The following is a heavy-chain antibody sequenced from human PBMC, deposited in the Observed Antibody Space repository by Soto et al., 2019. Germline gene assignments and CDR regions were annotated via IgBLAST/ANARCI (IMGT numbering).Heavy chain of an antibody. CDR2: IYYSGST. D-gene: IGHD6-13*01. Sequence: PSEPLSLTCAVSGPPITSRTYSWGWIRQPPGRGLEWIGYIYYSGSTNYNPSLKSRVTISVDTSKNQFSLKLSSVTAADTAVYYCAREAAAVFDYWGQGTLVTVSS. V-gene: IGHV4-61*01. J-gene: IGHJ4*02. CDR3: AREAAAVFDY. CDR1: GPPITSRTYS.